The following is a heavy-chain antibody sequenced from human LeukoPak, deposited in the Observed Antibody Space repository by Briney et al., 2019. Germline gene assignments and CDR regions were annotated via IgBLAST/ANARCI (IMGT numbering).Heavy chain of an antibody. J-gene: IGHJ4*02. CDR1: GGSISSYY. CDR2: IYYSGST. CDR3: ARHFSSGWYHY. D-gene: IGHD6-19*01. V-gene: IGHV4-59*08. Sequence: SETLSLTCTVSGGSISSYYWSWIRQPPGKGLEWIGYIYYSGSTNHNPSLKSRVTISVDTSKNQFSLKLSSVTAADTAVYYCARHFSSGWYHYWGQGTLVTVSS.